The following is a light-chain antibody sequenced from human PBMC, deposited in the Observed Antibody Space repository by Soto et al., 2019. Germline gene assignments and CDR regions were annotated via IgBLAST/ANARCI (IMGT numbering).Light chain of an antibody. J-gene: IGLJ1*01. CDR1: SSDVGSYNL. V-gene: IGLV2-23*01. CDR2: EGS. Sequence: QSALTQPASVSGSPGQSITISCTGTSSDVGSYNLVSWYQQHPCKAPKLMIYEGSKRPSGVSNRFSGSKSGNTASLTISGLQAEDEADYYCCSYAGSSTPHNYVFGTGTKLTVL. CDR3: CSYAGSSTPHNYV.